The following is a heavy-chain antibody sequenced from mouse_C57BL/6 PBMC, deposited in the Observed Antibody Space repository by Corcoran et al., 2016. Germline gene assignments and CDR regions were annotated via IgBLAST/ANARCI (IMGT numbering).Heavy chain of an antibody. J-gene: IGHJ4*01. CDR2: NLPGSGST. CDR3: ARWIAMDY. V-gene: IGHV1-9*01. CDR1: GYTFTGYW. Sequence: QVQLQQSGAELMKPGASVKLSCKATGYTFTGYWIEWVKQRPGHGLEWIGENLPGSGSTNYNEKFKGKATLTADTSSNTAYMQLSSLTTEDSAIYYCARWIAMDYWGQGTSVTVYS.